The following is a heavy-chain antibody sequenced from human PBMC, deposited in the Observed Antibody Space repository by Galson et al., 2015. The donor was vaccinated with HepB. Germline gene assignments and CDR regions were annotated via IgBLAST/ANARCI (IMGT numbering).Heavy chain of an antibody. J-gene: IGHJ4*02. V-gene: IGHV3-21*01. CDR3: ARGYYDSLALFDY. Sequence: SLRLSCAASGFTFSSYSMNWVRQAPGKGLEWVSSISSSSSYIYYTDSVKGRFTISRDNAMNSLYLQMNSLRAEDTAVYYCARGYYDSLALFDYWGQGTLVTVSS. CDR1: GFTFSSYS. D-gene: IGHD3-22*01. CDR2: ISSSSSYI.